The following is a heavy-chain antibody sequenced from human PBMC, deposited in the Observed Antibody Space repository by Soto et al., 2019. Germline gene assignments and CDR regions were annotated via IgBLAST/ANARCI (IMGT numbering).Heavy chain of an antibody. D-gene: IGHD2-2*02. J-gene: IGHJ6*03. CDR1: GFTFSSYW. CDR3: ARDRIVVVPAAIHYYMDV. Sequence: GGSLRLSCAASGFTFSSYWMSWVRQAPGKGLEWVANIKQDGSEKYYVDSGKGRFPISRANAKNSLYLQRNSLRAKDTAVYDCARDRIVVVPAAIHYYMDVWGKGTTVTVSS. V-gene: IGHV3-7*01. CDR2: IKQDGSEK.